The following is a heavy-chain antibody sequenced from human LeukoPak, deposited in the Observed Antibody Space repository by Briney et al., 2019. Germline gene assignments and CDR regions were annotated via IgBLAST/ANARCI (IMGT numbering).Heavy chain of an antibody. V-gene: IGHV4-59*08. CDR3: ARHGGGWSFDY. CDR1: GGSISTYY. Sequence: SETLSLTCTVSGGSISTYYWSWIRQPPGKRLEWIGYYSSSTNYNPSLKSRVTISGDTSKNHFSLKLTSVTAADTAVYYCARHGGGWSFDYWGQGTLVIVSS. J-gene: IGHJ4*02. CDR2: YSSST. D-gene: IGHD6-19*01.